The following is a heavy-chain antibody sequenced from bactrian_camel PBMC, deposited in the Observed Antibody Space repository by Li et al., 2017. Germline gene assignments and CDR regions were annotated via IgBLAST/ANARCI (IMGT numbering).Heavy chain of an antibody. V-gene: IGHV3S20*01. CDR1: GFTFSSYG. Sequence: SLRLSCAASGFTFSSYGMSWVRQAPGKGLEWVSSIYTGADTPAYPHSVKDRFTISQVNNTLYLQMNGLKPEDSAVYYCAARYGRSGGCHSWSQSAMNYWGKGTQVTVS. CDR2: IYTGADTP. J-gene: IGHJ7*01. D-gene: IGHD3*01.